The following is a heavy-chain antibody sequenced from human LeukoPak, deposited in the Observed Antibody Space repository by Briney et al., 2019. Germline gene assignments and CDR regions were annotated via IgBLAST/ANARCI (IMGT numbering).Heavy chain of an antibody. CDR3: ARAGTTYGYAY. CDR1: GIIFSDYW. Sequence: GGSLRLSCAATGIIFSDYWMSWVRQAPGKGLEWVANINQDGGEKYYVDSVKGRFTISRDNAKNSLYLQMNSLRGEDTAIYYCARAGTTYGYAYWGQGTLVPVSS. V-gene: IGHV3-7*01. CDR2: INQDGGEK. D-gene: IGHD5-18*01. J-gene: IGHJ4*02.